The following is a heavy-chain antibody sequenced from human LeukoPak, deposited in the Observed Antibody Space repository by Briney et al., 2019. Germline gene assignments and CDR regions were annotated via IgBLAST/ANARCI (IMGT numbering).Heavy chain of an antibody. CDR1: GGSISSYY. J-gene: IGHJ3*02. V-gene: IGHV4-59*08. CDR2: IYYSGST. CDR3: ARHASGDNGNAFDM. D-gene: IGHD4-17*01. Sequence: SETLSLTCTVSGGSISSYYWSWIRQPPGEGLEWIGYIYYSGSTNYNPSLKSRVTISVDTSKNQFSLKLNSVTAADTAVYYCARHASGDNGNAFDMWGQGTMVTVSS.